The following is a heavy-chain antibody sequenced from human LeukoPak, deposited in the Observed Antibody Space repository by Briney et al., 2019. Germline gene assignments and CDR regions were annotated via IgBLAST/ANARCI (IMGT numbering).Heavy chain of an antibody. J-gene: IGHJ5*02. CDR3: SKDLTSDFGGDLDP. CDR2: ISFDGSQK. CDR1: GFTFSNYG. D-gene: IGHD3-10*01. Sequence: GGPLSLSCAASGFTFSNYGMHGVRQAPGKGLEWVALISFDGSQKYYADSVKGRFTISRDNSKSTVYLQMNSLRVEDAAVYYYSKDLTSDFGGDLDPWGQGTLVTVSS. V-gene: IGHV3-30*02.